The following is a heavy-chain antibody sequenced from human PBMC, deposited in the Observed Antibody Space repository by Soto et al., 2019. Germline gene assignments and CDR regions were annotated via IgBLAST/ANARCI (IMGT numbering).Heavy chain of an antibody. D-gene: IGHD3-10*01. J-gene: IGHJ4*02. CDR1: GFTFSDYY. V-gene: IGHV3-11*01. Sequence: GGSLRLSCAASGFTFSDYYMSWIRQAPGKGLEWVSYISSSGSTIYYADSVKGRFTISRDNAKNSLYLQMNSLRAEDTAVYYCARDYHYYGSGSLWRALDYWGQGTLVTVSS. CDR3: ARDYHYYGSGSLWRALDY. CDR2: ISSSGSTI.